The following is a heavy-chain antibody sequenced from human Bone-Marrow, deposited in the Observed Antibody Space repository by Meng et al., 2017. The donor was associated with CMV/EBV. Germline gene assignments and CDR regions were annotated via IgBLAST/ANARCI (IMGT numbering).Heavy chain of an antibody. V-gene: IGHV3-23*03. CDR3: AKDTRTGGVALRPTGYGRYV. CDR2: IYSSGSST. CDR1: GFTFSSYS. D-gene: IGHD6-6*01. J-gene: IGHJ6*02. Sequence: GESLKISCAASGFTFSSYSMSWVRQAPGKGLEWVSVIYSSGSSTSYADSVKGRFTISRDNSKNTLFLQMNSLRAGDTAVYYCAKDTRTGGVALRPTGYGRYVWGQGTTVTVSS.